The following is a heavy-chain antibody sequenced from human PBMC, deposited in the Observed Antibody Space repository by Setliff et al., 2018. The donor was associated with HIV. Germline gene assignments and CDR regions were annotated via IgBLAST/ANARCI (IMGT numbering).Heavy chain of an antibody. CDR3: ARGQDGHSVLFDY. D-gene: IGHD3-10*02. J-gene: IGHJ4*02. Sequence: PSETLSLTCTVSGGSISSGDFYWSWIRQPPGKGLEWTGYIYYDGDTYYQPSLKSRLTISIDTSKNQFSLKVSSVTAADTAVYFCARGQDGHSVLFDYWGQGALVTGSS. CDR1: GGSISSGDFY. CDR2: IYYDGDT. V-gene: IGHV4-30-4*02.